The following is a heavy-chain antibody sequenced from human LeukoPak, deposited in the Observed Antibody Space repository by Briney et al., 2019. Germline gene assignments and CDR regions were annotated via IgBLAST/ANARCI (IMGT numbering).Heavy chain of an antibody. Sequence: ASVKVSCSASAYTSTDYYIHWVRQASGRGLEGMGWINHDNGSPKYAQKFQGRITMTRETSIRTVYMDLSRLSSDDTAVFYCTREARVGNWFDPWGQATQVTAPS. J-gene: IGHJ5*02. CDR3: TREARVGNWFDP. V-gene: IGHV1-2*02. CDR1: AYTSTDYY. D-gene: IGHD2-2*01. CDR2: INHDNGSP.